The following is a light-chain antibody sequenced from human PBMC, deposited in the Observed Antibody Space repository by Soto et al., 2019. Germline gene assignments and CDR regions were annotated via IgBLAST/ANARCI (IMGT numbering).Light chain of an antibody. Sequence: DIQMTQSPSTLSGSVGDRVTITCRASQTISSWLAWYQQKPGKAPKLLIYDASSLESGVPSRFSGSGSATEFTLTISSLQPDDFATYYCQQYSIYPWTFGQGTKVDIK. V-gene: IGKV1-5*01. CDR3: QQYSIYPWT. CDR1: QTISSW. J-gene: IGKJ1*01. CDR2: DAS.